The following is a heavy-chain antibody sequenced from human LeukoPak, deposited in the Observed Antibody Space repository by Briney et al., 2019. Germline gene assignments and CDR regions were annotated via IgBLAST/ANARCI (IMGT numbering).Heavy chain of an antibody. V-gene: IGHV3-15*01. D-gene: IGHD2-15*01. Sequence: GGSLRLSCAASGFTFTNAWMRWARQARGKGLVLVSLLRSKSDGGTTDYAAPVKGRFTISRDDSTNTLYLQMTSLKTDDTALYYCASDVPENAAQIDYWGQGTLVTVSS. J-gene: IGHJ4*02. CDR3: ASDVPENAAQIDY. CDR1: GFTFTNAW. CDR2: LRSKSDGGTT.